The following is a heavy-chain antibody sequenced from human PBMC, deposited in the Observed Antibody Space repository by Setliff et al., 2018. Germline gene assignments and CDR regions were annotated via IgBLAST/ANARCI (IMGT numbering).Heavy chain of an antibody. CDR2: INPRAGTT. J-gene: IGHJ4*02. D-gene: IGHD2-2*01. CDR3: ARGGSPDCSTAGCRYGDYVY. CDR1: GYTFTNYY. Sequence: EASVKVSCKASGYTFTNYYIHWVRQAPGQGLEWMGIINPRAGTTSYAQKLQGRVTMTRVTSTNTVYMELSSLRSEDTAVYYCARGGSPDCSTAGCRYGDYVYWGQGTQVTVSS. V-gene: IGHV1-46*03.